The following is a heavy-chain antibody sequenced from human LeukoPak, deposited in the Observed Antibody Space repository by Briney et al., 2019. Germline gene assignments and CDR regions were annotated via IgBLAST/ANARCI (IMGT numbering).Heavy chain of an antibody. V-gene: IGHV1-2*02. CDR2: INPNSGGT. J-gene: IGHJ5*02. CDR3: ARDKIMVRGVINPNWFDP. CDR1: GYTFTGYY. Sequence: ASVKVSCKASGYTFTGYYMHWVRQAPGQGLEWMGWINPNSGGTNYAQKFQGRVTMTRDTSISTAYMELSRLRSDDTAVYYCARDKIMVRGVINPNWFDPWGQGTLVTVSS. D-gene: IGHD3-10*01.